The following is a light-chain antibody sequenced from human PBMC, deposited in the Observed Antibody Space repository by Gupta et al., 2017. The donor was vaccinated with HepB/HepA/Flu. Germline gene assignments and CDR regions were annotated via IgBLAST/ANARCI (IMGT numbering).Light chain of an antibody. CDR1: QSCWSSPENKNY. V-gene: IGKV4-1*01. J-gene: IGKJ4*01. Sequence: DIVTTPSPASLVGSPGERATIDGKSTQSCWSSPENKNYLGWYQQKPGQPPKLLIYWASTRECGVPDRFSGRGSGTDFTLTISSLQAEDVAVYYCQQDNSNPFTFGRGTKVDIK. CDR2: WAS. CDR3: QQDNSNPFT.